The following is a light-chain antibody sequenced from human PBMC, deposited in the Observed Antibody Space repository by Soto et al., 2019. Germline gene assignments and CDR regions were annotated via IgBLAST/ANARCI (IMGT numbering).Light chain of an antibody. CDR2: DAS. CDR3: QQYHTECT. CDR1: QDISNY. V-gene: IGKV1-33*01. Sequence: EIRRSLSPSSLSAYVGDRVTITCQASQDISNYLNWYQQKPGKAPKLLIYDASSLESGVPSRFSGSGSGTEFTLTISSLQPDDFAAFYCQQYHTECTFGQGTKVDIK. J-gene: IGKJ1*01.